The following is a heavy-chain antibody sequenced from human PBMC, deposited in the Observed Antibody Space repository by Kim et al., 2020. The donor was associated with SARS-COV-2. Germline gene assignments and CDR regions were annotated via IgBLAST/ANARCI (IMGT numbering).Heavy chain of an antibody. D-gene: IGHD5-12*01. V-gene: IGHV3-30*02. Sequence: DSVKGRFTIARDNSKNTLYLQMNSLRAEDTAVYYCAKDWVEMATTSVFDYWGQGTLVTVSS. CDR3: AKDWVEMATTSVFDY. J-gene: IGHJ4*02.